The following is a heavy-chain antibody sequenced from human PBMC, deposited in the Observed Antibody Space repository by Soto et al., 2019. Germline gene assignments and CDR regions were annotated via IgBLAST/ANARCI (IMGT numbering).Heavy chain of an antibody. CDR3: ARGPVVATKGPIDD. V-gene: IGHV1-69*02. CDR1: GGTFSSYT. D-gene: IGHD5-12*01. CDR2: IIPILGIA. Sequence: ASVKVSCKASGGTFSSYTISWVRQAPGQGLEWMGRIIPILGIANYAQKFQGRVTITADKSTSTAYRGLSSGRSEDTAVYYCARGPVVATKGPIDDWGQGTLVTVSS. J-gene: IGHJ4*02.